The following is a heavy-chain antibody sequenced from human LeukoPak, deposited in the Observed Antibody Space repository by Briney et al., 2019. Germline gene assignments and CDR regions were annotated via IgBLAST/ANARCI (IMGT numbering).Heavy chain of an antibody. CDR1: GYTLTELS. Sequence: ASEKVSCKVSGYTLTELSMHWVRQAPGEGLEWMGGFDTEDGETIYAQKFQGRVTMTEDTSTDTAYMELSSLRSEDTAVYYCATERLGRRTQTYYFDYWGQGTLVTVSS. J-gene: IGHJ4*02. CDR2: FDTEDGET. CDR3: ATERLGRRTQTYYFDY. D-gene: IGHD6-25*01. V-gene: IGHV1-24*01.